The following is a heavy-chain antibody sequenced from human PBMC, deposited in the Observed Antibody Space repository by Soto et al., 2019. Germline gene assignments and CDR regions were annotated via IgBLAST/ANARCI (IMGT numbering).Heavy chain of an antibody. CDR3: ARDCPGSSTTCYGNEWFDS. D-gene: IGHD2-2*01. J-gene: IGHJ5*01. Sequence: EVQLVESGGGLVQPGGSLRLSCAASGFTFSSYSMNWVRQAPGKGLEWVSYISSSRSTIYYADSVKGRFTISRDNAKNSLYLQINSLRPEDTAVYYCARDCPGSSTTCYGNEWFDSWGQGTLVTVSS. CDR1: GFTFSSYS. V-gene: IGHV3-48*01. CDR2: ISSSRSTI.